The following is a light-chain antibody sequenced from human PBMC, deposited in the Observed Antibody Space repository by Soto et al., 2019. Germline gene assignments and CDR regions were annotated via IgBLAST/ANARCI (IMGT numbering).Light chain of an antibody. Sequence: EIVMTQSPATLSVSPGERATLSCRASQSVSSDLAWYLQKPGQAPRLLIYGASTRASDSPDRFSGSGSGTEFTLTISSLQSEDFAVYYCQQYSDWSPFTFGQGTKLEIK. CDR1: QSVSSD. J-gene: IGKJ2*01. V-gene: IGKV3-15*01. CDR3: QQYSDWSPFT. CDR2: GAS.